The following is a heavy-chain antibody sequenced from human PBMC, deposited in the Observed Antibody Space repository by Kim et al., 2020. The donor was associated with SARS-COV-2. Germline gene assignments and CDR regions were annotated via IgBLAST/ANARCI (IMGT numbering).Heavy chain of an antibody. J-gene: IGHJ4*02. D-gene: IGHD4-17*01. V-gene: IGHV4-30-2*01. CDR3: ARRDYGGNSAFDY. Sequence: SETLSLTCAVSGGSISSGGYSWSWIRQPPGKGLEWIGYIYHSGSTYYNPSLKSRVTISVDRSKNQFSLKLSSVTAADTAVYYCARRDYGGNSAFDYWGQGTLVTVSS. CDR2: IYHSGST. CDR1: GGSISSGGYS.